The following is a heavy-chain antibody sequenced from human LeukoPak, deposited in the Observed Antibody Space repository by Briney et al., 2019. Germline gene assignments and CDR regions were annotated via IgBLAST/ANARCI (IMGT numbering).Heavy chain of an antibody. Sequence: GGSLRLSCAASGFTFSSYWMSWVRQAPGKGLEWVANIKQDGSEKYYVDSVKGRFTISRDNSKNTLYLQMNSLRAEDTAVYYCAKDSLLMPDYWGQGTLVTVSS. CDR3: AKDSLLMPDY. CDR1: GFTFSSYW. CDR2: IKQDGSEK. J-gene: IGHJ4*02. D-gene: IGHD2-2*01. V-gene: IGHV3-7*01.